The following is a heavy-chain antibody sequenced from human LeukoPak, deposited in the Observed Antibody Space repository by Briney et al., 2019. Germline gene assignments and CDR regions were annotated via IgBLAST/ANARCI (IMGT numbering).Heavy chain of an antibody. CDR3: TRERLVINYYYYMDV. Sequence: GGSLRLSCTASGFTFGDNAMSWFRQAPGKGLEWLGFIRSKAYGGTTEYAASVKGRFTISRDDSKSIAYLQMNSLKTEDTAVYYCTRERLVINYYYYMDVWGKGTTVTISS. CDR1: GFTFGDNA. V-gene: IGHV3-49*03. J-gene: IGHJ6*03. CDR2: IRSKAYGGTT. D-gene: IGHD3-9*01.